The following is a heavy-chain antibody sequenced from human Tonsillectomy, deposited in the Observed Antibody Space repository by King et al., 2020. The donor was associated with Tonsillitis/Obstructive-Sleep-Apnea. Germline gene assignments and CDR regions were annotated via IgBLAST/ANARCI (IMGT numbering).Heavy chain of an antibody. CDR3: ARDRGVGATISYYYYYMDV. D-gene: IGHD1-26*01. CDR1: GYTFTGYY. Sequence: QLVQSGAEVKKPGASVKVSCKASGYTFTGYYMHWVRQAPGQGLDWMGWINHHSGGTNYAQKFEGWVTMTRDTSISTAYMELSRLRSDDTAVCYCARDRGVGATISYYYYYMDVWGKGTTVTVSS. CDR2: INHHSGGT. V-gene: IGHV1-2*04. J-gene: IGHJ6*03.